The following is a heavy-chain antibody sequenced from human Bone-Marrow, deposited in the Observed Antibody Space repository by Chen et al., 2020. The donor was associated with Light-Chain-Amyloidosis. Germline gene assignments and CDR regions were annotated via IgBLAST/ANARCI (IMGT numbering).Heavy chain of an antibody. CDR2: ISYDGSNK. D-gene: IGHD5-12*01. V-gene: IGHV3-30*16. CDR3: AREIPDGYKGLDY. CDR1: GFTFSSYA. Sequence: QVKLVESGGGVVQPGRSLRLSCAASGFTFSSYAMHWVRQAPGKGLEWVAVISYDGSNKYYADSVKGRFTISRDNSKNTLYLQMNSLRAEDTAVYYCAREIPDGYKGLDYWGQGTLVTVSS. J-gene: IGHJ4*02.